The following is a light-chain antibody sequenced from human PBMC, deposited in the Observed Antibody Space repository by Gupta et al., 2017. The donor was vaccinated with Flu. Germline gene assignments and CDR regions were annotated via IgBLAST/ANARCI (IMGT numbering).Light chain of an antibody. J-gene: IGLJ1*01. CDR2: YDD. Sequence: QSVLTQPPSVSEAPRQRVTISCSGSSSNIGNNAVNWYQQLPRKAPKLLIYYDDLLPSGVSDRFSGSKSGTPASLAISGLQSEDEADYYCAAWDDSLNGYVFGTGTKVTVL. CDR3: AAWDDSLNGYV. CDR1: SSNIGNNA. V-gene: IGLV1-36*01.